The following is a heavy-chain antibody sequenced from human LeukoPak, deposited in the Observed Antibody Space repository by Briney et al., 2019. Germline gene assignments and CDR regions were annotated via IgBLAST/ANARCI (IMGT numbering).Heavy chain of an antibody. D-gene: IGHD3-22*01. Sequence: GGSLRLSCAASGFTFSFYAMSWVRQAPGKGLEWVSAISGSADSTYYADSVKGRFTISRDNSRNTLYLQMNSLRAEVTAVYYCAKSFYYESSGYPRGPDYWGQGTLVTVSS. CDR3: AKSFYYESSGYPRGPDY. CDR1: GFTFSFYA. CDR2: ISGSADST. J-gene: IGHJ4*02. V-gene: IGHV3-23*01.